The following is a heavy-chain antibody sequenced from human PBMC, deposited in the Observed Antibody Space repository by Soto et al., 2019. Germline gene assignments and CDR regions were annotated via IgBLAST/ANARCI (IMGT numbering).Heavy chain of an antibody. D-gene: IGHD3-22*01. Sequence: QVQLVESGGGVVQPGRSLRLSCAASGFTFSNYGMHWVRQAPGKGLEWLAVILNDGSQQKYGDSVKGRFTISRDNSKKMLYLQMDSLRVEDTAVYYCARDDDRPDKGLDVWGQGTMVTVSS. V-gene: IGHV3-33*05. CDR1: GFTFSNYG. CDR3: ARDDDRPDKGLDV. CDR2: ILNDGSQQ. J-gene: IGHJ3*01.